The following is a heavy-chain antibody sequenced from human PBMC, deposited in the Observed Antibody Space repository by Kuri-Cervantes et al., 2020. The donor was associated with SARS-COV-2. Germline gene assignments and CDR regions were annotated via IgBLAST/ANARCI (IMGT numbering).Heavy chain of an antibody. CDR1: GFSFRNYN. V-gene: IGHV3-21*05. CDR3: ARDPGPKAHYGMDV. J-gene: IGHJ6*02. CDR2: ISSSSSYT. Sequence: GGSLRLSCAASGFSFRNYNMNWVRQAPGKGLEWVSYISSSSSYTNYADSVKGRFTISRDNAKNSLYLQMNSLRAEDTAVYYCARDPGPKAHYGMDVWGQGTTVTVSS.